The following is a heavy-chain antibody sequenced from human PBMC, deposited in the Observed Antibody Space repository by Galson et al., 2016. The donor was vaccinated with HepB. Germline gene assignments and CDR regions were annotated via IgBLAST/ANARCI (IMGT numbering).Heavy chain of an antibody. CDR2: ISYDGNNK. Sequence: FLRLPCASSGLTFNQDAMCRCGQAPGKGLEWEAVISYDGNNKYYADSVKGRFTISRDSSQNTLYLQMNSLRTEDTAVYFCARKSMAGPRSYFDYWGQGTLVTVSS. CDR3: ARKSMAGPRSYFDY. D-gene: IGHD6-19*01. V-gene: IGHV3-30*03. CDR1: GLTFNQDA. J-gene: IGHJ4*02.